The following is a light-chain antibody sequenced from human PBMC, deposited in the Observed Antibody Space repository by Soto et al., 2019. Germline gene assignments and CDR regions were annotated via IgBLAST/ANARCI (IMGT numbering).Light chain of an antibody. CDR3: CSYAGSRGWV. CDR1: SSDVGSYNL. J-gene: IGLJ3*02. CDR2: EGS. V-gene: IGLV2-23*01. Sequence: QSALTQPASVSGSPGQSITISCTGTSSDVGSYNLVSWYQQHPGKAPKLMIYEGSKRPSGVSNRFSGSKSGNTASLTISGLQAEDEADYYCCSYAGSRGWVSGGGTKVTVL.